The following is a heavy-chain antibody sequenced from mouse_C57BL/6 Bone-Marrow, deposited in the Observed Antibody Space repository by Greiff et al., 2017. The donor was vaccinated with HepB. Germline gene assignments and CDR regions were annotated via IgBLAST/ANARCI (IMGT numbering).Heavy chain of an antibody. J-gene: IGHJ2*01. D-gene: IGHD1-1*01. CDR1: GYTFTDYY. CDR3: ARGRLLRYYFDY. Sequence: QVQLKESGAELVRPGASVKLSCKASGYTFTDYYINWVKQRPGQGLEWIARIYPGSGNTYYNEKFKGKATLTAEKSSSTAYVQLSSLTSEDSAVYFCARGRLLRYYFDYWGQGTTLTVSS. V-gene: IGHV1-76*01. CDR2: IYPGSGNT.